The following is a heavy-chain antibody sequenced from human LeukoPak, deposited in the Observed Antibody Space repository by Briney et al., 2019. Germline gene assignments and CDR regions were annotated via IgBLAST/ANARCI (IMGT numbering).Heavy chain of an antibody. CDR1: GFTFSSYS. D-gene: IGHD3-9*01. Sequence: PGGSLRLSCAASGFTFSSYSMNWVRQAPGKGLEWVSSISSSSSYIYYADSVKGRFTISRDNAKNSLYLQMNSLRAEDTAVYYCARENYDILTGYYILDYWGQGTLVTVSS. V-gene: IGHV3-21*01. J-gene: IGHJ4*02. CDR3: ARENYDILTGYYILDY. CDR2: ISSSSSYI.